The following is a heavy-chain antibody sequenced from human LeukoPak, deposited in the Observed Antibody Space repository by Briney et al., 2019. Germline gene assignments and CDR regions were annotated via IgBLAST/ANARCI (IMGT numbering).Heavy chain of an antibody. Sequence: PSQTLSLTCTVSGGSISTGGYYWSWIRQHPGKGLEYIGYICYRGSTYYSPSLKSRLTISLDAPNNQFSLKLRSVTAADTAVYYCARATDYGDSYYFDHWGQGTPVTVSS. CDR3: ARATDYGDSYYFDH. CDR2: ICYRGST. J-gene: IGHJ4*02. V-gene: IGHV4-31*03. CDR1: GGSISTGGYY. D-gene: IGHD4/OR15-4a*01.